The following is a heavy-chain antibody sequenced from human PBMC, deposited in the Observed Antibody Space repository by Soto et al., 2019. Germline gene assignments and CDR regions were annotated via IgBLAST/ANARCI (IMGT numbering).Heavy chain of an antibody. Sequence: GASVKVSCKASGGTFSSYAISWVRQAPGQGLEWMGGIIPIFGTANYAQKFQGRVTITADESTSTAYMGLSSLRSEDTAVYYCARAYYYDSSGSPSYYYGMDVWGQGTTVTVSS. D-gene: IGHD3-22*01. CDR1: GGTFSSYA. CDR3: ARAYYYDSSGSPSYYYGMDV. V-gene: IGHV1-69*13. CDR2: IIPIFGTA. J-gene: IGHJ6*02.